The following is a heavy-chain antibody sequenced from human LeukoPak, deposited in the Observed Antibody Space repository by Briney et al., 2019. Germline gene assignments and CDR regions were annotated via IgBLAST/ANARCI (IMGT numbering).Heavy chain of an antibody. D-gene: IGHD6-13*01. J-gene: IGHJ4*02. CDR2: ISYDGSNK. CDR3: ARGKAEQKVAAADHLFDY. Sequence: GGSLRLSCAASGFTFSSYAMHWVRQAPGKGLEWVAVISYDGSNKYYADSVKGRFTISRDNSKNTLYLQMNSLRAEDTAVYYCARGKAEQKVAAADHLFDYWGQGTLVTVSS. CDR1: GFTFSSYA. V-gene: IGHV3-30-3*01.